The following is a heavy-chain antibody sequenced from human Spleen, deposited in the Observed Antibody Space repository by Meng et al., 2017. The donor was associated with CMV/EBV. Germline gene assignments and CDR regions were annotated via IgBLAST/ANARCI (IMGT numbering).Heavy chain of an antibody. D-gene: IGHD2-2*01. J-gene: IGHJ5*02. Sequence: TGYYMHWVRQAPGQGLEWMGWINPNSGGTNYAQKFQGRVTMTRDTSINTAYMELSRLRSDDTAVYYCARGDRDIVVVPAATGYNWFDPWGQGTLVTVSS. CDR2: INPNSGGT. CDR3: ARGDRDIVVVPAATGYNWFDP. CDR1: TGYY. V-gene: IGHV1-2*02.